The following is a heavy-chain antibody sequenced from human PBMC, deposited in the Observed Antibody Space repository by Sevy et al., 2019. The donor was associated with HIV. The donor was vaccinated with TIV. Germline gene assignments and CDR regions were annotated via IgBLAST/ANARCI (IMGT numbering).Heavy chain of an antibody. Sequence: GGSLRLSCAASGFTFSSYEMNWVRQAPGEGLEWVSYISSSGSTIYYADSVKGRFTISRDNAKNSLYLQMNSLRAEDTAVYYCARVNSSSWMYYYYGMDVWGQGTTVTVSS. CDR1: GFTFSSYE. CDR3: ARVNSSSWMYYYYGMDV. CDR2: ISSSGSTI. D-gene: IGHD6-13*01. J-gene: IGHJ6*02. V-gene: IGHV3-48*03.